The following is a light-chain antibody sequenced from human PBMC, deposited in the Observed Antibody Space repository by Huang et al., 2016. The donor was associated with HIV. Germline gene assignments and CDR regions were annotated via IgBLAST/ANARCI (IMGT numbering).Light chain of an antibody. CDR2: DVS. CDR3: QQSYSALIT. CDR1: QAIGTY. Sequence: IQLTQSPTSLSASVGDRVTIACRASQAIGTYLNWFQQKPGRAPKLLISDVSSLHTRIPSRFIGSGSGTEFTLTIRGLQFDDFATYFCQQSYSALITFGQGTRLEMK. J-gene: IGKJ5*01. V-gene: IGKV1-39*01.